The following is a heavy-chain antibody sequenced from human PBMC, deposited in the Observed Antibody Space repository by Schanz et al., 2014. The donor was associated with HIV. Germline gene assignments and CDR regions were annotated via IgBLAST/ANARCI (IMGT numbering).Heavy chain of an antibody. D-gene: IGHD1-20*01. CDR1: GFTLSRYS. J-gene: IGHJ6*02. CDR2: ISGGSGST. V-gene: IGHV3-23*04. Sequence: EVQLVESGGGLVKPGGSLRLSCAASGFTLSRYSMNWVRQAPGKGLEWVSSISGGSGSTFYADSVKGRFTISRVNSKNTLYLQMNSLRAEDTAIYYCAKTSITLGMDVWGQGTTVTVSS. CDR3: AKTSITLGMDV.